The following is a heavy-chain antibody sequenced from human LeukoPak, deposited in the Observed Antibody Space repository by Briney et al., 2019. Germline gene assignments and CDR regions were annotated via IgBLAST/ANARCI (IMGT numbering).Heavy chain of an antibody. CDR2: IYHSGST. CDR3: ASPAMAFIDQGRYNYYYYMDV. J-gene: IGHJ6*03. V-gene: IGHV4-38-2*02. Sequence: SETLSLTCTVSGYSISSGCYWGWIRQPPGKGLELIGSIYHSGSTYYNPSLKSRVTISVDTSKNQFSLKLSSVTAADTAVYYCASPAMAFIDQGRYNYYYYMDVWGKGTTVTVSS. CDR1: GYSISSGCY. D-gene: IGHD5-18*01.